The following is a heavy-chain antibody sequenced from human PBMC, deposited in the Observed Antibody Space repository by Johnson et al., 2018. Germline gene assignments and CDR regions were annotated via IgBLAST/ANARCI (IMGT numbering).Heavy chain of an antibody. V-gene: IGHV3-74*02. CDR3: ASKAKSEVLRGAGAWGI. CDR1: GFTFRNYW. D-gene: IGHD3-16*01. Sequence: EVQLLESGGGLVQPGGSLRLSCAASGFTFRNYWMHWVRQVPGKGLVWVSRVNNAGRNTAYADSVKGRFTSSRDNARTTRDLQMNTLRAEDTVVYSCASKAKSEVLRGAGAWGIWGQGTMVTVSS. CDR2: VNNAGRNT. J-gene: IGHJ3*01.